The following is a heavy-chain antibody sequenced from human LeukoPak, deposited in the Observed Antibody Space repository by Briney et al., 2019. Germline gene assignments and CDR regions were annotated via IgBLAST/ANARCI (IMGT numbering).Heavy chain of an antibody. Sequence: AASVKVSCKASGGTFSSYAIGWVRQAPGQGLEWMGGIIPIFGTANCAQKFQGRVTITADKSTSTAYMELSSLGSGDTAVYYCARGVYDSSGYHFDYWGQGTLVTVSS. CDR3: ARGVYDSSGYHFDY. CDR2: IIPIFGTA. J-gene: IGHJ4*02. CDR1: GGTFSSYA. D-gene: IGHD3-22*01. V-gene: IGHV1-69*06.